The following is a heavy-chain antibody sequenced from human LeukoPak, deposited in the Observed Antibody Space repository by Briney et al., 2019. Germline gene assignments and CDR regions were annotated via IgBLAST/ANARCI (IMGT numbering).Heavy chain of an antibody. V-gene: IGHV1-2*02. CDR3: ARSITMVRGWWFDP. CDR2: INPNSGGT. CDR1: GYTFTCYY. D-gene: IGHD3-10*01. J-gene: IGHJ5*02. Sequence: AASVKVSCKASGYTFTCYYLHWVRQAPGQGLEWMGWINPNSGGTNYAQKFQGRVTMTRDTSISTAYMELSRLRSDDTAVYYCARSITMVRGWWFDPWGQGTLVTVSS.